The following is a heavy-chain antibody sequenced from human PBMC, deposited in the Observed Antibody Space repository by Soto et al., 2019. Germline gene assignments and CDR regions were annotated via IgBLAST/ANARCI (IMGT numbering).Heavy chain of an antibody. J-gene: IGHJ1*01. CDR2: IYYSGST. D-gene: IGHD2-15*01. Sequence: SETLSLTCTVSGGSISSGGYYWSWIRQHPGKGLEWIGYIYYSGSTYYNPSLKSRVTISVDTSKNQFSLKLSSVTAADTAVYYCARGYCSGGSCYLVGWGQGTLVTVSS. CDR3: ARGYCSGGSCYLVG. V-gene: IGHV4-31*03. CDR1: GGSISSGGYY.